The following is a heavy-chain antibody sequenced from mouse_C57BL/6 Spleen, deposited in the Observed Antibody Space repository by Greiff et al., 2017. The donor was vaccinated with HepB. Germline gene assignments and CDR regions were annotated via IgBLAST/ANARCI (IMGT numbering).Heavy chain of an antibody. Sequence: EVQLQQSGPELVKPGASVKISCKASGYTFTDYYMNWVKQSHGKSLEWIGDINPNNGGTSYNQKFKGKATLTVDKSSSTAYMELRSLTSEDSAVYYCARRDYSNLYYAMDYWGQGTSVTVSS. CDR3: ARRDYSNLYYAMDY. V-gene: IGHV1-26*01. CDR2: INPNNGGT. D-gene: IGHD2-5*01. J-gene: IGHJ4*01. CDR1: GYTFTDYY.